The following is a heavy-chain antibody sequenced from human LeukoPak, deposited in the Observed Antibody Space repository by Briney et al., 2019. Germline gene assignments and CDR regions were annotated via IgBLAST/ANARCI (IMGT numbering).Heavy chain of an antibody. J-gene: IGHJ4*02. CDR2: ISWHSGNK. CDR1: GFTLDDYA. Sequence: PGRSLRLSCAASGFTLDDYAMHWVRQPPGKGLEWVSGISWHSGNKYYADSVKGRFTISRDNSKNTLYLQMNSLRAEDTAVYYCYGSGSYYPFDYWGQGTLVTVSS. CDR3: YGSGSYYPFDY. D-gene: IGHD3-10*01. V-gene: IGHV3-9*01.